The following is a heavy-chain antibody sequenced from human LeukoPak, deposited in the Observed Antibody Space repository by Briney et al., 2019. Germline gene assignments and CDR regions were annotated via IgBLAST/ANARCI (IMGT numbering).Heavy chain of an antibody. CDR3: ARGMDSSGYYALDY. J-gene: IGHJ4*02. CDR2: IYNSGST. D-gene: IGHD3-22*01. V-gene: IGHV4-4*07. Sequence: SETLSLTCTVSGGSISSYYWSWIRQPAGKGLEWIGRIYNSGSTNYNPSLKSRVTMSVDTSKNQFSLKLSSVTAADTAVYYCARGMDSSGYYALDYWGQGTLVTVSS. CDR1: GGSISSYY.